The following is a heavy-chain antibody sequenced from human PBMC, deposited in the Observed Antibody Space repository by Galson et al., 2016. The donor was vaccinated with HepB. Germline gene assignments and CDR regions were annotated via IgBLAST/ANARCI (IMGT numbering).Heavy chain of an antibody. CDR2: IDPTDSYT. D-gene: IGHD3-16*01. V-gene: IGHV5-10-1*01. J-gene: IGHJ4*02. CDR1: GYSFTSYW. Sequence: QSGAEVKKPGESLRISCKASGYSFTSYWINWVRQMPGKGLEWMGRIDPTDSYTNYSPSSQGHAIISADKSISTAYMQWSSLKASDTAMYYCARQGAGWGGMEIDHWGQGTLVTVSS. CDR3: ARQGAGWGGMEIDH.